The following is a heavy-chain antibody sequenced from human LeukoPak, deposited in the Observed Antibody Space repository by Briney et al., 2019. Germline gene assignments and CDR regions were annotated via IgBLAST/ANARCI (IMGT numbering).Heavy chain of an antibody. CDR2: ISAYNGNT. CDR3: ARGILRQWLGY. Sequence: ASVKVSCKASGYTFTSYGISWVRQAPGQGLEWMGWISAYNGNTNYAQNLQGRVTMTTDTSTSTAYMEVRSLRTDDTAVYYCARGILRQWLGYWGQGTLVTVSS. J-gene: IGHJ4*02. CDR1: GYTFTSYG. D-gene: IGHD6-19*01. V-gene: IGHV1-18*01.